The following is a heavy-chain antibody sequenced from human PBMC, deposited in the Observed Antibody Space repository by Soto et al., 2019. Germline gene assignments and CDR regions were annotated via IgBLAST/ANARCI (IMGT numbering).Heavy chain of an antibody. J-gene: IGHJ5*02. CDR1: GNTFATFL. V-gene: IGHV5-10-1*01. D-gene: IGHD2-2*01. CDR3: ARIYCSTTCDSWFYP. CDR2: IDPRDSYV. Sequence: AECLKSSCTGFGNTFATFLLSWVRHMPGKGLEWMGRIDPRDSYVTYSPSFEGHVTISIDKSISTAYLQWGSLKASDTAMYYCARIYCSTTCDSWFYPWGQRSRARVSS.